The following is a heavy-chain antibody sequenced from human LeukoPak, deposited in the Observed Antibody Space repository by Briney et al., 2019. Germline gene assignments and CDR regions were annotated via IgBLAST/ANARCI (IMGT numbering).Heavy chain of an antibody. CDR2: TRNKANSYTT. V-gene: IGHV3-72*01. D-gene: IGHD3-3*01. CDR3: AKDRGDFWSGCPHQAHYYYYMDV. CDR1: GFTFSDHY. Sequence: GGSLRLSCAASGFTFSDHYMDWVRQAPGKGLEWVGRTRNKANSYTTEYAASVKGRFTISRDDSKNSLYLQMNSLKTEDTAVYYCAKDRGDFWSGCPHQAHYYYYMDVWGKGTTVTVSS. J-gene: IGHJ6*03.